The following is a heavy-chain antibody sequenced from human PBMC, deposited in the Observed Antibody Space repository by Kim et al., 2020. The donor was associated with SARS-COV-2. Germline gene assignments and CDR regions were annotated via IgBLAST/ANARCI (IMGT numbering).Heavy chain of an antibody. CDR2: INPSGGST. CDR3: ARVPGLDGYNGGLFDY. CDR1: GYTFTSYY. D-gene: IGHD5-12*01. Sequence: ASVKVSCKASGYTFTSYYMHWVRQAPGQGLEWMGIINPSGGSTSYAQKFQGRVTMTRDTSTSTVYMELSSLRSEDTAVYYCARVPGLDGYNGGLFDYWGQGTLVTVSS. V-gene: IGHV1-46*01. J-gene: IGHJ4*02.